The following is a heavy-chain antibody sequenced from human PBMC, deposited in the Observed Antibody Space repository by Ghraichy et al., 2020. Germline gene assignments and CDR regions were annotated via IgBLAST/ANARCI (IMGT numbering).Heavy chain of an antibody. CDR2: INSDGSST. CDR3: ARGLYDSSGYGV. V-gene: IGHV3-74*01. D-gene: IGHD3-22*01. Sequence: GGSLRLSCAASGFTFSSYWMHWVRQAPEKGLVWVSRINSDGSSTSYADSVKGRFTISRDNAKNTLYLQMNSLRAEDTAVYYCARGLYDSSGYGVWGQGTMVTVSS. J-gene: IGHJ3*01. CDR1: GFTFSSYW.